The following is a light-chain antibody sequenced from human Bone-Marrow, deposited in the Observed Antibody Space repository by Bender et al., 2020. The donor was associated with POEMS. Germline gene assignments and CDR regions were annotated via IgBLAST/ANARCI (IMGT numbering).Light chain of an antibody. V-gene: IGLV3-1*01. CDR3: QVWDSSTGGYV. CDR2: QDD. Sequence: SYELTQPPSVSVSPGQTASITCSGDELDKKYASWYQQKPGQSPVMVIFQDDKRPSGIPGRFSGFNSGNTVTLTISETQAMDEADYYCQVWDSSTGGYVFGTGTKVTVL. CDR1: ELDKKY. J-gene: IGLJ1*01.